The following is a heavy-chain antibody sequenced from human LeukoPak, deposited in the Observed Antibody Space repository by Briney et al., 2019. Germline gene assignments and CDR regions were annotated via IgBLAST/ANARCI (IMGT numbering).Heavy chain of an antibody. CDR2: MNPNSGNT. CDR1: GYTFTSYD. J-gene: IGHJ5*02. V-gene: IGHV1-8*03. CDR3: ARSSDPSYYDISTGPGEFDP. Sequence: ASVKVSCKASGYTFTSYDINWVRQATGQGLEWMGWMNPNSGNTGYAQKFQGRVTITRNTSISTAYMELSSLRSDDTAVYYCARSSDPSYYDISTGPGEFDPWGQGTLVTVSS. D-gene: IGHD3-9*01.